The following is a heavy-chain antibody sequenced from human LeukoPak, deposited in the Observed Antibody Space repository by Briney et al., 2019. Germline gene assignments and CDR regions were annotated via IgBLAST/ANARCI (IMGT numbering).Heavy chain of an antibody. CDR1: GFTFNDYW. J-gene: IGHJ6*04. V-gene: IGHV3-15*01. Sequence: GGSLRLSCATSGFTFNDYWMNWVRQAPGKGLEWLGHIKSEGEGATTDYAAPAKGRFAISRDDSKNMIYLQMSSLKIDDTAIYYCIAHFPYFYGFDVWGKGTTVTVSS. CDR2: IKSEGEGATT. D-gene: IGHD3-3*02. CDR3: IAHFPYFYGFDV.